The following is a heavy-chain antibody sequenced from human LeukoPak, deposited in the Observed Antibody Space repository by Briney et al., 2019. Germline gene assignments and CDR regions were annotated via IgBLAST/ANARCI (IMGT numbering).Heavy chain of an antibody. CDR3: TTDSGNWYFYYYYMDV. CDR1: GFTFSSYW. V-gene: IGHV3-15*01. J-gene: IGHJ6*03. Sequence: GGSLRLSCAASGFTFSSYWMSWVRQAPGKGLEWVGRIKSKTDGGATDFAAPVKGRFTISRDDSQNTLSLQMTNLKTEDTAVYYCTTDSGNWYFYYYYMDVWGKGATVTVSS. CDR2: IKSKTDGGAT. D-gene: IGHD6-25*01.